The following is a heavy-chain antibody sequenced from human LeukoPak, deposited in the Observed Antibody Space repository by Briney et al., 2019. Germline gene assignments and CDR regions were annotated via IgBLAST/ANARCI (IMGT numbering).Heavy chain of an antibody. Sequence: GGSLRLSCAASGFTFSSYSMNWVRQAPGKGLEWVSSISSSSSYIYYADSVKGRFTISRDNAKNSLYLQMNSLRAEDTAVYYCARDLEVAALSYYYYYMDVWGKGTTVTVSS. V-gene: IGHV3-21*01. CDR3: ARDLEVAALSYYYYYMDV. CDR2: ISSSSSYI. D-gene: IGHD2-2*01. CDR1: GFTFSSYS. J-gene: IGHJ6*03.